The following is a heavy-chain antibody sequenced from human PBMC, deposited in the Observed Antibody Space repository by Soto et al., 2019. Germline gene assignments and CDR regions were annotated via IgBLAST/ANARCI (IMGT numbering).Heavy chain of an antibody. J-gene: IGHJ4*02. V-gene: IGHV3-15*01. CDR2: IKSKTDGGTT. D-gene: IGHD3-22*01. CDR3: TTDYLNDSSGYYLFDY. CDR1: GGSISSSNW. Sequence: VQLQESGPGLVKPSGTLSLTCAVSGGSISSSNWWSWVRQPPGKGLEWIGRIKSKTDGGTTDYAAPVKGRFTISRDDSKNTLYLQMNSLKTEDTAVYYCTTDYLNDSSGYYLFDYWGQGTLVTVSS.